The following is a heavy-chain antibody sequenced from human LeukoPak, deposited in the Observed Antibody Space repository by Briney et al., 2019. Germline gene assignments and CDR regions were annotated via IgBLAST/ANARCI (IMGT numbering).Heavy chain of an antibody. J-gene: IGHJ4*02. CDR1: GFTFSSYS. D-gene: IGHD1-20*01. CDR2: ISSSSSTI. CDR3: ARGVSLIPFDY. V-gene: IGHV3-48*01. Sequence: PGGSLRLSCAASGFTFSSYSMNWVRQAPGKGLEWVSYISSSSSTIYYADSVKGRFTISRDNAKNSLYLQMNSLRAEDTAVYYCARGVSLIPFDYWGQGTLVTVSS.